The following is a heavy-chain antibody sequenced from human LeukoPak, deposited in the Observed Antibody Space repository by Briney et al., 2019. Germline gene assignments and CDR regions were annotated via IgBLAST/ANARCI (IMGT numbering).Heavy chain of an antibody. CDR1: GFTFSSYG. V-gene: IGHV3-30*02. D-gene: IGHD2-2*01. CDR2: IRYDGSNE. Sequence: GGSLRLSCAASGFTFSSYGMHWVRQAPGKGLEWVAFIRYDGSNEYYADSVKGRFTISRDNSKNTLYLQMNSLRAEDTAVYYCAKDVFSKRYYFDYWGQGTLVTVSS. J-gene: IGHJ4*02. CDR3: AKDVFSKRYYFDY.